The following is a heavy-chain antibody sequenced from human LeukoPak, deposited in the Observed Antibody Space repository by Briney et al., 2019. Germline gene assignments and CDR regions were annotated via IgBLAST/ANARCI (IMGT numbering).Heavy chain of an antibody. CDR1: GGSISSYY. Sequence: SETLSLTCTVSGGSISSYYWSWIRQPPGKGLEWIGYIYYSGTTHYNPSLKSRVTISLDTSKNQFSLKLSSVTAADTAVYYCARESGFDAFDIWGQGTMVTVSS. V-gene: IGHV4-59*01. CDR3: ARESGFDAFDI. D-gene: IGHD6-25*01. CDR2: IYYSGTT. J-gene: IGHJ3*02.